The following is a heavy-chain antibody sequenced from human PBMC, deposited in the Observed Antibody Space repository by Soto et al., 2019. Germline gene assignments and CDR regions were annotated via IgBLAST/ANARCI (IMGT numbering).Heavy chain of an antibody. D-gene: IGHD1-26*01. CDR1: GFTFKTHA. V-gene: IGHV3-30*18. Sequence: QVQLVESGGGVVQPGTSLRLSCAASGFTFKTHAMHWVRQAPGKGREWMAVIASDGNEKFYADSVKGRFTISRDNSKNALYLQINTLRNEDTAVYYCGKDVGDYVPYYYGVDVWGQGAPGTVSS. CDR2: IASDGNEK. J-gene: IGHJ6*02. CDR3: GKDVGDYVPYYYGVDV.